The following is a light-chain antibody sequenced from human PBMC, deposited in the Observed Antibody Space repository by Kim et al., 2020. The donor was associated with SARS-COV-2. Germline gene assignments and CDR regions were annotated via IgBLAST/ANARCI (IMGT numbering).Light chain of an antibody. Sequence: SPGERATLPCRASQSGGSNYLAWYQQKPGQAPRLLIYGASNRATGIPDRFGGSGSGTDFTLTIGRLEPEDFAVYYCQEYTSSPPYTFGQGTKLEI. V-gene: IGKV3-20*01. J-gene: IGKJ2*01. CDR3: QEYTSSPPYT. CDR1: QSGGSNY. CDR2: GAS.